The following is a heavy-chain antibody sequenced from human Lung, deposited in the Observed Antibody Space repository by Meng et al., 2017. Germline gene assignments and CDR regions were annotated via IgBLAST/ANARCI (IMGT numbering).Heavy chain of an antibody. CDR3: ARNGAYCLHS. Sequence: VPRERRGPSLVKPSATLSRTCAVSGGSISSGNWCSWVRQPPGKGLEWIGEISHSGNTNYSPSFRGRVTMSVGRSRDQFSLELNSVTAADTAVYFCARNGAYCLHSWGQGTLVTVSS. J-gene: IGHJ4*02. CDR2: ISHSGNT. D-gene: IGHD4-17*01. V-gene: IGHV4-4*02. CDR1: GGSISSGNW.